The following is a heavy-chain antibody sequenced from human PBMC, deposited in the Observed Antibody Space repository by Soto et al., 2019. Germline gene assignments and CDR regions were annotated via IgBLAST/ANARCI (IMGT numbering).Heavy chain of an antibody. CDR2: ILHIGST. J-gene: IGHJ5*02. Sequence: VQLQESGPGLVKPSGTLSLTCTVSGGSSSTTNWWSWVRQSPGMGLEWIGEILHIGSTNYNPSLKSRVTISIDKSKNQFSLRLSSVTAADTAVYYCASGFDSDGLYNGGHPWGQGTLVSVSS. CDR1: GGSSSTTNW. CDR3: ASGFDSDGLYNGGHP. D-gene: IGHD3-22*01. V-gene: IGHV4-4*02.